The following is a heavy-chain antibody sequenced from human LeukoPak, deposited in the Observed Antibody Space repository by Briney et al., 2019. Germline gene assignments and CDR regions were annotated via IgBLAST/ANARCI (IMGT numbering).Heavy chain of an antibody. D-gene: IGHD6-13*01. Sequence: GGSLRLSCAASGFTFSDYDMSWVRQAPGKGLEWVSSMTTISSYIYYADSVKGRFTISRDNAKNSLYLQINSLRAEDTALYYCARLIGYAIAAAATDYWGQGALVTVSS. CDR3: ARLIGYAIAAAATDY. J-gene: IGHJ4*02. CDR1: GFTFSDYD. V-gene: IGHV3-21*01. CDR2: MTTISSYI.